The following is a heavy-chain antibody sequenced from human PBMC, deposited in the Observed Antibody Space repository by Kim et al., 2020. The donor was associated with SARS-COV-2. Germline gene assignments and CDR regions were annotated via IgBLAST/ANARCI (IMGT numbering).Heavy chain of an antibody. Sequence: SETLSLTCTVSGGSISSGSYYWSWIRQPAGKGLEWIGRIYTSGSTNYNPSLKSRVTISVDTSKNQFSLKLSSVTAADTAVYYCAREFIVVVTERIGRFFDYWGQGTLVTVSS. CDR2: IYTSGST. D-gene: IGHD3-22*01. J-gene: IGHJ4*02. V-gene: IGHV4-61*02. CDR1: GGSISSGSYY. CDR3: AREFIVVVTERIGRFFDY.